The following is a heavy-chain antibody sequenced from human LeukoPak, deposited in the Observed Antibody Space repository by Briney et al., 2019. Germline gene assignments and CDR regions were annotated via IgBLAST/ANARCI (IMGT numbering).Heavy chain of an antibody. CDR3: ARVGYCSGGSCSREVDY. CDR1: GGSISSYY. J-gene: IGHJ4*02. CDR2: IYYSGST. D-gene: IGHD2-15*01. Sequence: SETLSLICTVSGGSISSYYWSWIRQPPGKGLEWIGYIYYSGSTNYNPSLKSRVTISVDTSKNQFSLKLSSVTAADTAVSYCARVGYCSGGSCSREVDYWGQGTLVTVSS. V-gene: IGHV4-59*01.